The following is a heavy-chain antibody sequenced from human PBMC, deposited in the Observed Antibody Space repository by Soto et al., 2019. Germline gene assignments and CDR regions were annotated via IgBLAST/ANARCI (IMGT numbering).Heavy chain of an antibody. V-gene: IGHV5-51*01. D-gene: IGHD3-3*01. CDR1: GYNFAGDC. CDR2: IYPSDSDT. J-gene: IGHJ4*02. Sequence: VESLKISCKGPGYNFAGDCIAWVREMRGKGLELMGIIYPSDSDTRYRPSLQGQVTISADKSISSAYLQWSSLRASDTAMYYCARGGVSTRTFDYWGQATPVTVSS. CDR3: ARGGVSTRTFDY.